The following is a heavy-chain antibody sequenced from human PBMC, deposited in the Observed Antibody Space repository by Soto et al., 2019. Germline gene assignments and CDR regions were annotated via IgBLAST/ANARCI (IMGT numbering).Heavy chain of an antibody. CDR1: GGSISSSSYY. CDR2: IYYSGST. CDR3: ARLNWEYYYDSSGYYYDY. V-gene: IGHV4-39*01. Sequence: SETLSLTCTDSGGSISSSSYYWGWIRQPPGKGLEWIGSIYYSGSTYYNPSLKSRVTISVDTSKNQFSLKLSSVTAADTAVYYCARLNWEYYYDSSGYYYDYWGQGSLVTVSS. D-gene: IGHD3-22*01. J-gene: IGHJ4*02.